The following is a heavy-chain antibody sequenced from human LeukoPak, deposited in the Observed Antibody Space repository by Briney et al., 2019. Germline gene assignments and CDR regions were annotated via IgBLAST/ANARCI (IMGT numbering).Heavy chain of an antibody. CDR1: GYTFTGYY. J-gene: IGHJ4*02. V-gene: IGHV1-2*02. CDR2: INPNSGGT. D-gene: IGHD2-2*01. CDR3: ARGTGTTGKRSSTSHIDY. Sequence: GASVKASCKASGYTFTGYYMHWVRQAPGQGLEWMGWINPNSGGTNYAQKFQGRVTMTRDTSISTAYMELSRLRSDDTAVYYCARGTGTTGKRSSTSHIDYWGQGTLVTVSS.